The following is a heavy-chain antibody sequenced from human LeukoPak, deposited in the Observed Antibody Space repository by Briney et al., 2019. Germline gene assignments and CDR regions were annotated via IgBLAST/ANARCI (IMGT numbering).Heavy chain of an antibody. CDR1: GFMFTDYS. Sequence: GGSLRLSCAASGFMFTDYSMSWVRQAPGKGLEWVAGLGRSGEYKYYADSVKGRFTIARDNSKDTVSLQMNSLRAEDSAIYFCVKDRPCETCMPMDAWGQGTTVTVSS. D-gene: IGHD2-2*01. J-gene: IGHJ6*02. V-gene: IGHV3-23*01. CDR3: VKDRPCETCMPMDA. CDR2: LGRSGEYK.